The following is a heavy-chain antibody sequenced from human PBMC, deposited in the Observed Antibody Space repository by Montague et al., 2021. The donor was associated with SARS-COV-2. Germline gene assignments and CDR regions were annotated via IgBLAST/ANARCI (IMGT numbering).Heavy chain of an antibody. CDR3: ARGDGHYYGSGTYPYY. CDR1: GGSITSYY. CDR2: IYYSGST. D-gene: IGHD3-10*01. J-gene: IGHJ4*02. Sequence: SETLSLTCTVSGGSITSYYWSWIRQPPGKGLEYIGYIYYSGSTNYNPSPKSRVTMSVDTSKNQFSLKLSSVTAADTAVYYCARGDGHYYGSGTYPYYWGQGTLVTVSS. V-gene: IGHV4-59*01.